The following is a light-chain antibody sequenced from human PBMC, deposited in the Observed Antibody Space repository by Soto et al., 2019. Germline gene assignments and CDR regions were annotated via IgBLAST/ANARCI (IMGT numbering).Light chain of an antibody. CDR1: QSVSSSY. Sequence: EIVLTQSPDTLSLSPGERATLSCRASQSVSSSYLAWYQQKPGQAPRLLIYGASSRATGIPDRFSGSWSGTDFTLTINRLEPEDFAVYYCQQYGSSRTFGQGTKVEIK. J-gene: IGKJ1*01. CDR3: QQYGSSRT. CDR2: GAS. V-gene: IGKV3-20*01.